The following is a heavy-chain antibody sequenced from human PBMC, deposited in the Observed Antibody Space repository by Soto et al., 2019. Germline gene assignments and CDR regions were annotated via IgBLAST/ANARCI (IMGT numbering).Heavy chain of an antibody. CDR3: SSMPTVTRSILPAIRPSSNYGMDV. V-gene: IGHV4-30-4*01. D-gene: IGHD4-4*01. CDR2: IYYSGST. CDR1: GGSISSGDYY. J-gene: IGHJ6*02. Sequence: PSETLSLTCTVSGGSISSGDYYWSWIRQPPGKGLEWIGYIYYSGSTYYNPCLKSRVTVSVYTFKNQCYLNLSSVTASHTALDYCSSMPTVTRSILPAIRPSSNYGMDVWGRGTTLTVSS.